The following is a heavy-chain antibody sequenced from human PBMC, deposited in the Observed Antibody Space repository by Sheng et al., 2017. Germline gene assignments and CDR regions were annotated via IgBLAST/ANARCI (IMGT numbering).Heavy chain of an antibody. D-gene: IGHD3-16*01. J-gene: IGHJ6*02. CDR3: AREDGGFHLGGMDV. Sequence: QVQLQESGPGLVKPSETLSLTCTVSGGSISSYYWSWIRQPPGKGLEWIGYIYYSGSTNYNPSLKSRVTISVDTSKNQFSLKLSSVTAADTAVYYCAREDGGFHLGGMDVWGQGTTVTVSS. CDR1: GGSISSYY. CDR2: IYYSGST. V-gene: IGHV4-59*01.